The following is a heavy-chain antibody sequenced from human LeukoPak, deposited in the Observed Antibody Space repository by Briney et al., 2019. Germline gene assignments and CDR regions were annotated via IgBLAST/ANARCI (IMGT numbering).Heavy chain of an antibody. CDR2: IYYSGST. CDR1: GGSFSGYY. V-gene: IGHV4-59*01. D-gene: IGHD5-18*01. Sequence: PSETLSLTCAVYGGSFSGYYWSWIRQPPGKGLEWIGYIYYSGSTNYNPSLKSRVTISVDTSKNQFSLKLSSVTAADTAVYYCARGWTGYSYGYYFDYWGQGTLVTVSS. CDR3: ARGWTGYSYGYYFDY. J-gene: IGHJ4*02.